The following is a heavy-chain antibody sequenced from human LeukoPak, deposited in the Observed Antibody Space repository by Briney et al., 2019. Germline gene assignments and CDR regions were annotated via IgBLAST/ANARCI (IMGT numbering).Heavy chain of an antibody. V-gene: IGHV3-21*01. CDR2: ITSSSSYI. CDR3: ARNYYDSSVYLTSFDP. Sequence: RGSRRLSCAASGFTFSTYSMNWVRQAPGRGLEWVSSITSSSSYIYYADSVKGRFTISRDNAKNSLYLQMNSLRAEDTAVYYCARNYYDSSVYLTSFDPWGQGTLVTVSS. J-gene: IGHJ5*02. D-gene: IGHD3-22*01. CDR1: GFTFSTYS.